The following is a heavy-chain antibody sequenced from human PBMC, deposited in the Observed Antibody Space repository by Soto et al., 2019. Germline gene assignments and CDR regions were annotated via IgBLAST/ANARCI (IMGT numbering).Heavy chain of an antibody. CDR3: ARHLVGSTRGNFDY. CDR2: IYPYDSDT. Sequence: EVQLVQSGAEVKKPGESLKFSCKTSGYSFTSYWIGWVRQMPGKGMEWMGNIYPYDSDTRYSPSFQGQVTISADTSITTAYLQWSGLRASDTAMYFCARHLVGSTRGNFDYWGQGTLVTVSS. D-gene: IGHD2-2*01. V-gene: IGHV5-51*01. J-gene: IGHJ4*01. CDR1: GYSFTSYW.